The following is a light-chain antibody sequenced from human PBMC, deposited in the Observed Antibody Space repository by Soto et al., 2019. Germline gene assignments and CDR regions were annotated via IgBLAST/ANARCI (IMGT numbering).Light chain of an antibody. CDR1: QSISTW. CDR3: QQYINRWT. Sequence: DIQMTQSPSTLSASVGDRVTITCRASQSISTWLAWYQQQPGKAPKLLIYKASSLDSGVPSRFSGSGSGTEFTLTISSLQPDDFATYYCQQYINRWTFGQGTKVDIK. V-gene: IGKV1-5*03. J-gene: IGKJ1*01. CDR2: KAS.